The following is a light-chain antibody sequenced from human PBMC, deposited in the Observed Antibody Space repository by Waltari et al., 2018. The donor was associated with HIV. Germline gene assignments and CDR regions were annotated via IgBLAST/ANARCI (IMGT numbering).Light chain of an antibody. CDR3: QQYNNWPPPT. Sequence: EIVMTPSPATLSVSPGVRATLSCRASQSVSSNLAWYQQKPGQAPRLLIYGASTRATGIPARFSGSGSGTEFTLTISSLQSEDFAVYYCQQYNNWPPPTFGQGTKVEIK. V-gene: IGKV3-15*01. CDR2: GAS. CDR1: QSVSSN. J-gene: IGKJ1*01.